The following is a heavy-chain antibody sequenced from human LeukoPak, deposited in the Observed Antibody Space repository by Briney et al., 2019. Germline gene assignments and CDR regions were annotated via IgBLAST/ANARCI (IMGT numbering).Heavy chain of an antibody. Sequence: SGTLSLTCAVSGGSISSSNWGSWVRQPPGKGLEWIGSIYYSGSTFYNPSLKSRINISLDTSKNQFSLKLSSVTAADTAVYYCAPSSSIFGEHCFDPWGQGTLVTVSS. J-gene: IGHJ5*02. CDR1: GGSISSSNW. CDR2: IYYSGST. CDR3: APSSSIFGEHCFDP. D-gene: IGHD3-3*02. V-gene: IGHV4-4*02.